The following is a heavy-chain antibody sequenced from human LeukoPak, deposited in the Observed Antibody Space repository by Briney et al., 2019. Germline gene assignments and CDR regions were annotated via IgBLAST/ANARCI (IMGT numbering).Heavy chain of an antibody. V-gene: IGHV1-46*01. CDR3: ARGNIVVVPAPLSSVDY. CDR2: INPSGGST. D-gene: IGHD2-2*01. Sequence: ASVKVSCKASGYTFTSYYMHWVRQAPGQGLEWMGIINPSGGSTSYAQKFQGRVTMTRDTSTSTVYMELSSLRSEDTAVYYCARGNIVVVPAPLSSVDYWGQGTLVTVSS. J-gene: IGHJ4*02. CDR1: GYTFTSYY.